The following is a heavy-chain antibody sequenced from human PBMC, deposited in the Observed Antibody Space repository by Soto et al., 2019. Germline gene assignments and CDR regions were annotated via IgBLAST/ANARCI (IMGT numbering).Heavy chain of an antibody. CDR2: ISYSGGT. Sequence: SETLSLTCTVSGGSVSSNNYYWSWMRQPPAKGLEWIGYISYSGGTNYNPSLKSRVTISVDTSKNQISLKLTSVTAADTAVYYCERDSCSGGSCYSDYWGQGTLGTVSS. CDR1: GGSVSSNNYY. CDR3: ERDSCSGGSCYSDY. D-gene: IGHD2-15*01. V-gene: IGHV4-61*01. J-gene: IGHJ4*02.